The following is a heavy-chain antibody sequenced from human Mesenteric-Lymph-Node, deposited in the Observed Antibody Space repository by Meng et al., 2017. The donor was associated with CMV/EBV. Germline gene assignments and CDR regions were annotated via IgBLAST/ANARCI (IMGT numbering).Heavy chain of an antibody. V-gene: IGHV3-21*01. CDR2: ISSSSSYI. CDR1: GFTFSSYS. CDR3: ARLQTGYYDFWSGYYRYYYGMDV. Sequence: GGSLRLSCAASGFTFSSYSMNWVRQAPGKGLEWVSSISSSSSYIYYADSVKGRFTISRDNAKNSLYLQMNSLRAEDTAVYYCARLQTGYYDFWSGYYRYYYGMDVWGQGTTVTVSS. D-gene: IGHD3-3*01. J-gene: IGHJ6*02.